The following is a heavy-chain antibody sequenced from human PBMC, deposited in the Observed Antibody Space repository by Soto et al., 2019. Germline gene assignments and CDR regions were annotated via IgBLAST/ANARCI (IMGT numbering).Heavy chain of an antibody. Sequence: GGSLGLSCAAYGFMFSNYWMNWVRQAPGKGLEWVANIKEDGSEKYYVESVKGRFTISRDDAKNSLYLQMNSLRAEDTAVYYCATQPAGIAADYWGPGPLVTVSS. D-gene: IGHD2-2*01. CDR1: GFMFSNYW. J-gene: IGHJ4*02. V-gene: IGHV3-7*01. CDR2: IKEDGSEK. CDR3: ATQPAGIAADY.